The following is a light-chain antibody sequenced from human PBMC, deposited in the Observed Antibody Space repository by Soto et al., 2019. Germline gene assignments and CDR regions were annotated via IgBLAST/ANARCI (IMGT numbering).Light chain of an antibody. CDR1: SGDIGSYNR. Sequence: QSVLTQPAAVSGSPGQSITISFTGTSGDIGSYNRVSCYQQHPGKAPKLIIYEVTDRPSGVSNRFSGSKSGNTASLTISGLQAEDEAEYYCSSYTNINTRACVFGTGTKVTVL. CDR2: EVT. V-gene: IGLV2-14*01. J-gene: IGLJ1*01. CDR3: SSYTNINTRACV.